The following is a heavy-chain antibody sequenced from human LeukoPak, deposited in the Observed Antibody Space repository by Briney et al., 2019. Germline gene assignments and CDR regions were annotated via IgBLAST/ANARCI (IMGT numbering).Heavy chain of an antibody. D-gene: IGHD2-15*01. CDR1: GFTFSSYS. V-gene: IGHV3-48*04. Sequence: GGSLRLSCAASGFTFSSYSMNWVRQAPGKGLEWVSYISSSSGTIYYADSVKGRFTISRDNAKNSLYLQMNSLRAEDTAVYYCARDGEYCSGGSCYSVVYWGQGTLVTVSS. CDR2: ISSSSGTI. J-gene: IGHJ4*02. CDR3: ARDGEYCSGGSCYSVVY.